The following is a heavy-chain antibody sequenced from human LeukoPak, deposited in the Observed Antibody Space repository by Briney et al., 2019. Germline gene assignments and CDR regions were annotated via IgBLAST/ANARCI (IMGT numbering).Heavy chain of an antibody. CDR2: ICHGGST. J-gene: IGHJ4*02. CDR3: ARDSPSYDGSPYIPLEV. Sequence: PSETLSLTCAVSGDSISSGGYSWSWIRQPPGKGLEWIGYICHGGSTYYNPSLESRVTMSVDRSKNQFSLRLSSVTAADAAVYYCARDSPSYDGSPYIPLEVWGQGTLVTVSS. CDR1: GDSISSGGYS. D-gene: IGHD3-22*01. V-gene: IGHV4-30-2*01.